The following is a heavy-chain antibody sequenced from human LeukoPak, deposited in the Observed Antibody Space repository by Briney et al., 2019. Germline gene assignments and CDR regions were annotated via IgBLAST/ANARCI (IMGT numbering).Heavy chain of an antibody. CDR3: AREAKVGGALQY. J-gene: IGHJ4*02. CDR2: INTDGSFT. CDR1: GFTFSDYW. Sequence: GGSLTLSCAASGFTFSDYWMHWVRQAPGKGLVWVSRINTDGSFTRYADSVQGRFTISRDTAKNTLFLQMNSLRAEDTAVYYCAREAKVGGALQYWGQGIVDTVSS. V-gene: IGHV3-74*01. D-gene: IGHD1-26*01.